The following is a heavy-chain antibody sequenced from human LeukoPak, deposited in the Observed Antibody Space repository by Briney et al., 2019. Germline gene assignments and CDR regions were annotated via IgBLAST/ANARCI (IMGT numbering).Heavy chain of an antibody. CDR3: ARGGYSGSYYRFS. Sequence: GASLRLSCAASGFTFSDSWMHWVRQGPGKGPEWLSRTSKDGSDTVYADSAKGRLTASRDNARNTVYLELTNLRPDDTALYYCARGGYSGSYYRFSWGRGTLVTVAS. D-gene: IGHD6-6*01. J-gene: IGHJ4*02. CDR1: GFTFSDSW. CDR2: TSKDGSDT. V-gene: IGHV3-74*01.